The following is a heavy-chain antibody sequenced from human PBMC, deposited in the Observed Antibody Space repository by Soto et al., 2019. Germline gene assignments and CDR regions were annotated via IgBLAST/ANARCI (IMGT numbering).Heavy chain of an antibody. CDR2: IYPGDSDT. CDR1: GYTFNTYW. D-gene: IGHD2-21*01. CDR3: ARQKLWMATINNDAFDV. J-gene: IGHJ3*01. Sequence: GESLKNSCKGSGYTFNTYWIGWVRQMPGKGLEWMGFIYPGDSDTTYSPSFQGQVTISVDKSISTAYLQWSSLKVSDTAMYYCARQKLWMATINNDAFDVWGQGTKVTVSS. V-gene: IGHV5-51*01.